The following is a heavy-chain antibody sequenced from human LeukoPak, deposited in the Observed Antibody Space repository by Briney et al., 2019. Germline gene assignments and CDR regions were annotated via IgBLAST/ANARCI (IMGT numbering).Heavy chain of an antibody. CDR2: IYTSGST. D-gene: IGHD3-22*01. CDR3: ARGHRREGIIYYDSSGYLDY. V-gene: IGHV4-61*02. Sequence: SSETLSLTCTVSGGSISSGSYYWSWIRQPAGKGLEWIGRIYTSGSTNYNPSLKSRVTISVDTSKNQFSLKLSSVTAADTAVYYCARGHRREGIIYYDSSGYLDYWGQGTLVTVSS. J-gene: IGHJ4*02. CDR1: GGSISSGSYY.